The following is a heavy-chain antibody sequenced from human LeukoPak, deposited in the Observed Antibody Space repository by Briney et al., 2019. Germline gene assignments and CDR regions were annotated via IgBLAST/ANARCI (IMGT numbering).Heavy chain of an antibody. CDR2: IKTKAEGETI. D-gene: IGHD2-21*02. J-gene: IGHJ4*01. CDR1: GFNFNDAY. Sequence: GESLRLSCAASGFNFNDAYMTWVRQAPGKGLEWVGRIKTKAEGETIHYAAPVKGRFSISRGDLRTTVYLQMNDLKADDTATYYCTTRLSWGHGTLVTVSS. CDR3: TTRLS. V-gene: IGHV3-15*05.